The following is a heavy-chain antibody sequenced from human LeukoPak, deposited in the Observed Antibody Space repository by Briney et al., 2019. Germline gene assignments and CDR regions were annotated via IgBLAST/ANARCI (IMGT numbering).Heavy chain of an antibody. CDR3: ARVRTAQLLAYYYDSSGYYYYYYYMDV. J-gene: IGHJ6*03. CDR1: AYSISSGYY. CDR2: IYYSGST. Sequence: SETLSLTCVASAYSISSGYYWSWIRQPPGKGLEWIGYIYYSGSTNYDPSLKSRVIISVDTSKNQFSLKLSSVTAADTAVYYCARVRTAQLLAYYYDSSGYYYYYYYMDVWGKGTTVTVSS. D-gene: IGHD3-22*01. V-gene: IGHV4-61*01.